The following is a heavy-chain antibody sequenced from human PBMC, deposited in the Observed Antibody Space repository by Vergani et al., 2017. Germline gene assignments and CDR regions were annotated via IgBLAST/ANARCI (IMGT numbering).Heavy chain of an antibody. Sequence: QVQLVQSGSELRKPGSSVKVSCKASGGTFSSYAISWVRQAPGQGLEWMGGIIPIFGTANYAQKFQGRVTITADESTSTAYMELSSLRSEDTAVYYCARDNGESDYGDYGYAGRQGHVGVWGQGTLVTVSS. CDR1: GGTFSSYA. CDR3: ARDNGESDYGDYGYAGRQGHVGV. CDR2: IIPIFGTA. V-gene: IGHV1-69*01. D-gene: IGHD4-17*01. J-gene: IGHJ4*02.